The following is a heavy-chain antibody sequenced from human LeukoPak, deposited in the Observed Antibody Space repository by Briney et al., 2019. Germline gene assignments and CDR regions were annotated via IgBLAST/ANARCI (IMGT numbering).Heavy chain of an antibody. CDR2: IPYDGSNE. CDR1: GLAFSSYG. CDR3: AKDLGVRYFDWLIPGSDY. Sequence: GGSLRLSCAASGLAFSSYGMHWARQAPGKGLEWVALIPYDGSNEYYADSVKGRFAISRDNSKGTLYLQLNSLRAEDTAVYYCAKDLGVRYFDWLIPGSDYWGQGTLVTVSS. D-gene: IGHD3-9*01. J-gene: IGHJ4*02. V-gene: IGHV3-30*18.